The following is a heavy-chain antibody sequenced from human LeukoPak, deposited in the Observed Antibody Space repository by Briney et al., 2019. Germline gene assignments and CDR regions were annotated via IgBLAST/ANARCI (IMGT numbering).Heavy chain of an antibody. CDR3: AKLPPPSIVVVPAALGDY. D-gene: IGHD2-2*01. Sequence: PGGSLRLSCAASGFTFSSYAMSWVRQAPGKGLEWVSAISGSGGSTYYADSVKGRFTISRDNSKNTLYLQMNSLRAEDTAVYYCAKLPPPSIVVVPAALGDYWGQGTLVTVSS. V-gene: IGHV3-23*01. J-gene: IGHJ4*02. CDR1: GFTFSSYA. CDR2: ISGSGGST.